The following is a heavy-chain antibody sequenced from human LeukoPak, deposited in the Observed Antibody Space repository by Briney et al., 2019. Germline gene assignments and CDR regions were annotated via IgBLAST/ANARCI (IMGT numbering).Heavy chain of an antibody. CDR2: INPNSGGT. CDR3: ARDTEYSSSFDY. CDR1: GYTFTGYY. J-gene: IGHJ4*02. Sequence: GASVKVSCKASGYTFTGYYMHWVRQAPGQGLEWMGRINPNSGGTNYAQKFQGRVTMTRDTSISTAYMELSRLRSDDTAVYYCARDTEYSSSFDYWGQGTLVTVSS. V-gene: IGHV1-2*06. D-gene: IGHD6-6*01.